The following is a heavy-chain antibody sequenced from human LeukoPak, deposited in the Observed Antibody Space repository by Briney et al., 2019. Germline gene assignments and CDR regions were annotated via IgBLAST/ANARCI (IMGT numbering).Heavy chain of an antibody. CDR3: ARDTYGSGSYYNDHGIDY. V-gene: IGHV4-4*02. CDR2: IYHSGST. Sequence: PSETLSLTCAVSGGSISSSNWWSWVRQPPGKGLEWIGEIYHSGSTNYNPSLKSRVTISVDKSKNQFSLKLSSVTAADTAVYYCARDTYGSGSYYNDHGIDYWGQGTLVTVSS. D-gene: IGHD3-10*01. J-gene: IGHJ4*02. CDR1: GGSISSSNW.